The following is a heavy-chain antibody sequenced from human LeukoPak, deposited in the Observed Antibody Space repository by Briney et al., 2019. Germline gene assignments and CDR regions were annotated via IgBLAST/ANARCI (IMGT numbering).Heavy chain of an antibody. CDR2: INPSGGST. CDR3: ARDQATYRAARHYFDY. Sequence: ASVKVSCKASGYTFTSYYMHWVRQAPGQGLEWMGIINPSGGSTSYAQKFQGRVTMTTDTSTSTAYMELRSLRSDDTAVYYCARDQATYRAARHYFDYWGQGTLVTVSS. D-gene: IGHD6-6*01. J-gene: IGHJ4*02. V-gene: IGHV1-46*01. CDR1: GYTFTSYY.